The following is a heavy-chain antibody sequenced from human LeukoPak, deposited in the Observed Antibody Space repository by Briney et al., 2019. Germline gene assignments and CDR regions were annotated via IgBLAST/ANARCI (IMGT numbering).Heavy chain of an antibody. CDR1: GFTFDDYA. V-gene: IGHV3-9*01. D-gene: IGHD1-1*01. J-gene: IGHJ4*02. CDR3: AKDRGKGWNQYYFDY. Sequence: GGSLRLSCAASGFTFDDYAMHWVRQAPGKGLEWVSGISWNSGSIGYADSAKGRFTISRDNAKNSLYLQMNSLRAEDTALYYCAKDRGKGWNQYYFDYWGQGTLVTVSS. CDR2: ISWNSGSI.